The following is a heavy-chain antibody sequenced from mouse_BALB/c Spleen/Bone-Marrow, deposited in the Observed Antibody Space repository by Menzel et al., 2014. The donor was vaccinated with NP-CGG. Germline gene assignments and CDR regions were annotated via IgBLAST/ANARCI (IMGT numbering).Heavy chain of an antibody. CDR3: TRRGFDF. J-gene: IGHJ2*01. V-gene: IGHV14-3*02. Sequence: EVKLMESGAELVKPGASVKLSCTASGFNIKDPYIHWVKRRPEQGLEWIGRIDPENGNIKYDPKFQVKATITADTSSNTAYLQLSSLTSEDTAVYYCTRRGFDFWGQGTTLTVSS. CDR2: IDPENGNI. CDR1: GFNIKDPY.